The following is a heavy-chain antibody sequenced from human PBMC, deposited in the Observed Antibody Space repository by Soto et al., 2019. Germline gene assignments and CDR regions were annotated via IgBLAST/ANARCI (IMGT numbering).Heavy chain of an antibody. Sequence: ASVKVSCKASGYTFTSYGISWVRQAPGQGLEWMGWISAYNGNTNYAQKLQGRVTMTTDTSTSTANMELRSLRSDDTAVYYCARGGGSYASSGYYPPWGFDLWGQGTLVTVSS. CDR2: ISAYNGNT. D-gene: IGHD3-22*01. CDR1: GYTFTSYG. CDR3: ARGGGSYASSGYYPPWGFDL. V-gene: IGHV1-18*04. J-gene: IGHJ5*02.